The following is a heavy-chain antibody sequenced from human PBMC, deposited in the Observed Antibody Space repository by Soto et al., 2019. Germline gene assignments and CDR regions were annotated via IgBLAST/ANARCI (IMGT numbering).Heavy chain of an antibody. D-gene: IGHD4-17*01. Sequence: PGGSLILSCAASGFTFSNAVRNWVRQAPGKGLEWVGRIKSKTDGGTTDYAAPVKGRFTISRDDSKNTLYLQMNSLKTEDTAVYYCTTDQQGDYPPYDYWGQGTLVTVSS. CDR1: GFTFSNAV. J-gene: IGHJ4*02. CDR3: TTDQQGDYPPYDY. CDR2: IKSKTDGGTT. V-gene: IGHV3-15*07.